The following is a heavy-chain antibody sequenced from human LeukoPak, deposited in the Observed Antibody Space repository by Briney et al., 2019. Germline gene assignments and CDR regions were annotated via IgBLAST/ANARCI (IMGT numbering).Heavy chain of an antibody. CDR2: IYSGGST. CDR1: GGSFSGYY. V-gene: IGHV3-66*01. CDR3: AREYPPWPPDY. Sequence: ETLSLTCAVYGGSFSGYYWSWIRQAPGKGLEWVSVIYSGGSTYYADSVKGRFTISRDNSKSTLYLQMNSLRAEDTAVYYCAREYPPWPPDYWGQGTLVTVSS. J-gene: IGHJ4*02.